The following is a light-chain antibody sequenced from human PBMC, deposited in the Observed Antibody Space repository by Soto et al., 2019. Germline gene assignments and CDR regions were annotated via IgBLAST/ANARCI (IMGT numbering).Light chain of an antibody. Sequence: QSALTQPASVSGSPGQSITISCTGTSSDVGGYNYVSWYRQHPGKAPKLMIYDVSNRPSGVSNRFSGSKSGNTASLTISGLQAEDEADYYCSSYTSRSTLEVFGTGTKLTVL. J-gene: IGLJ1*01. CDR2: DVS. CDR3: SSYTSRSTLEV. CDR1: SSDVGGYNY. V-gene: IGLV2-14*01.